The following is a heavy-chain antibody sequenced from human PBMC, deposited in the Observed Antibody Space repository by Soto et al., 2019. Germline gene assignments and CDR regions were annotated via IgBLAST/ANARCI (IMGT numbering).Heavy chain of an antibody. CDR2: IYSGGST. Sequence: PGGSLRLSCAASGFTVSSNYMSWVRQAPGKGLEWVSVIYSGGSTYYADSVKGRFTISRDNSKNTLYLQMNSLRAEDTAVYYCAKAGAMIVVVIPMVYWGQGTLVTVSS. CDR1: GFTVSSNY. D-gene: IGHD3-22*01. CDR3: AKAGAMIVVVIPMVY. V-gene: IGHV3-53*01. J-gene: IGHJ4*02.